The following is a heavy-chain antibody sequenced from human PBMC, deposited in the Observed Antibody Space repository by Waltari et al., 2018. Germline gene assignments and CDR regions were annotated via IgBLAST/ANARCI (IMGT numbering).Heavy chain of an antibody. CDR2: IYHSGST. Sequence: QVQLQESGPGLVKPSETLSLTCAVSGYSISSGYYWGWIRQPPGKGLEWIGSIYHSGSTYYNPSLKSRVTISVDTSKNQFSLKLSPVTAADTAVYYCARGGQYYYDSSGYRDAFDIWGQGTMVTVSS. CDR3: ARGGQYYYDSSGYRDAFDI. CDR1: GYSISSGYY. D-gene: IGHD3-22*01. V-gene: IGHV4-38-2*01. J-gene: IGHJ3*02.